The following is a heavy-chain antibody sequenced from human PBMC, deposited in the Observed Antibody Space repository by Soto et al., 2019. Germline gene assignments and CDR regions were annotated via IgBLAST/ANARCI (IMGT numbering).Heavy chain of an antibody. V-gene: IGHV5-51*01. CDR2: IYPGDSDT. D-gene: IGHD3-10*01. J-gene: IGHJ4*02. CDR1: ASNFAGYW. Sequence: PAESLKISFKASASNFAGYWLGCVRQMPGKGLELMGIIYPGDSDTRYSPSFQGQVTFSADKSISTAYVQWSSLRVDDTAVYFCVKEFKGAFDHWGPGTLVAVSS. CDR3: VKEFKGAFDH.